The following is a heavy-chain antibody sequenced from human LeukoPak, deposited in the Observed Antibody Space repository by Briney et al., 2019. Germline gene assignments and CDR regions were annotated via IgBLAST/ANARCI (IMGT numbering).Heavy chain of an antibody. CDR2: IKEDGSQK. CDR3: AREVLGTPSAFDY. D-gene: IGHD1-1*01. J-gene: IGHJ4*02. V-gene: IGHV3-7*03. Sequence: PGGSLRLSCAPSGFSFSTYWMSWVRQAPGKGLEWVANIKEDGSQKYYVDSVKGRFTIFRDNAKNSLSLQMNSLRADDTAVYYCAREVLGTPSAFDYWGPGTLVNVSS. CDR1: GFSFSTYW.